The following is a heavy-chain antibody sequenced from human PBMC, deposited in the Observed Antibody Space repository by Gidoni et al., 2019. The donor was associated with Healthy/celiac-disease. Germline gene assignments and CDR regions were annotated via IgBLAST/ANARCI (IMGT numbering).Heavy chain of an antibody. CDR3: ARDAGERYCSSTSCYVWYYYGMDV. CDR2: ISSSSSTI. CDR1: GFTFSSYS. D-gene: IGHD2-2*01. Sequence: EVQLVESGGGLVQPGGSLRLSCAASGFTFSSYSMNWVRQAPGKGLEWVSYISSSSSTIYYADSVKGRFTISRDNAKNSLYLQMNSLRAEDTAVYYCARDAGERYCSSTSCYVWYYYGMDVWGQGTTVTVSS. V-gene: IGHV3-48*01. J-gene: IGHJ6*02.